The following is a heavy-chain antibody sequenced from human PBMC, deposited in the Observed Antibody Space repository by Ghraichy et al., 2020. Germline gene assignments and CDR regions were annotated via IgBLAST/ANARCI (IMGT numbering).Heavy chain of an antibody. Sequence: ASVKVSCKASGYTFTSYYMHWVRQAPGQGLEWMGIINPSGGSTSYAQKFQGRVTMTRDTSTSTVYMELSSLRSEDTAVYYCARVDGRVTIFGVVRAFDIWGQGTMVTVSS. CDR2: INPSGGST. CDR3: ARVDGRVTIFGVVRAFDI. D-gene: IGHD3-3*01. J-gene: IGHJ3*02. CDR1: GYTFTSYY. V-gene: IGHV1-46*01.